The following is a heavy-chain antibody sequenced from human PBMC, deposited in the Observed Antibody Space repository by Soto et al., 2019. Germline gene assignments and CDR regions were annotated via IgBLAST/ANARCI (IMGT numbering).Heavy chain of an antibody. V-gene: IGHV4-31*03. J-gene: IGHJ6*03. CDR1: GGSISSGGYY. D-gene: IGHD6-19*01. CDR2: IYYSGST. Sequence: PSETLSLTCTVSGGSISSGGYYWSWIRQHPGKGLEWIGYIYYSGSTYYNSSLKSRVTISVDTSKNQFSLKLSSVTAADTAVYYCARSSSGWDYYYYYYMDVWGKGTTVTVSS. CDR3: ARSSSGWDYYYYYYMDV.